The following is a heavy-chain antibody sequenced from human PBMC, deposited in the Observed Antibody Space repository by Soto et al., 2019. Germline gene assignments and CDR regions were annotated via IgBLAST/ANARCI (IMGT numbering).Heavy chain of an antibody. V-gene: IGHV4-30-2*01. CDR1: GGSISSGGYS. CDR2: IYHRGST. Sequence: QLQLQESGSGLVKPSQTLSLTCAVSGGSISSGGYSWSWIQQPPGKGLEWIGYIYHRGSTYYNPSFKFRGGVPVDWPKNRFCLKLSSVTAADTAVYYCARSRAARLDFDCWCQGTLVTVSS. D-gene: IGHD6-6*01. J-gene: IGHJ4*02. CDR3: ARSRAARLDFDC.